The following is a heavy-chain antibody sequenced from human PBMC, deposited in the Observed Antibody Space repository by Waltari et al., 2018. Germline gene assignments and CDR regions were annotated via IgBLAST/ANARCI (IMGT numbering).Heavy chain of an antibody. Sequence: QLQLQESGPGLVKPSETLSLTCTVSGGSISSSSYYWGWIRQPPGKGLEWIGSIYYSGSTYYNPSLKSRVTRSVDTSKNQFSLKLSSVTAADTAVYYCARGHYYGSGSYYNTFDDWGQGTLVTVSS. J-gene: IGHJ4*02. D-gene: IGHD3-10*01. CDR3: ARGHYYGSGSYYNTFDD. CDR2: IYYSGST. CDR1: GGSISSSSYY. V-gene: IGHV4-39*07.